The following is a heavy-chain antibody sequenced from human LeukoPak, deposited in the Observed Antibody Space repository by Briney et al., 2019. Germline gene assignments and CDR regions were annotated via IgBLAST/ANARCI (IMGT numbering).Heavy chain of an antibody. CDR2: ISDTYATT. D-gene: IGHD2-21*01. J-gene: IGHJ4*02. V-gene: IGHV3-53*01. CDR3: VRHDSFIPF. CDR1: GFTLSTYY. Sequence: GGSLRLSCAASGFTLSTYYMNWVRQAPGKGLEWVSSISDTYATTYYTDSVKGRCTISRDNSKNTVSLQLNNLRAEDTAVYFCVRHDSFIPFWGQGTLVTVSS.